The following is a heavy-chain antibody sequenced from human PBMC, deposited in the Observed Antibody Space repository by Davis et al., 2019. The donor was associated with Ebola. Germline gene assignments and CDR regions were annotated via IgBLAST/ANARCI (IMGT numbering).Heavy chain of an antibody. J-gene: IGHJ4*02. CDR3: ARAATYGDYLFDY. V-gene: IGHV4-61*01. CDR1: GGSVSSGSYY. CDR2: INHSGST. D-gene: IGHD4-17*01. Sequence: SETLSLTCTVSGGSVSSGSYYWSWIRQPPGKGLEWIGEINHSGSTNYNPSLKSRVTISVDTSKNQFSLKLSSVTAADTAVYYCARAATYGDYLFDYWGQGTLVTVSS.